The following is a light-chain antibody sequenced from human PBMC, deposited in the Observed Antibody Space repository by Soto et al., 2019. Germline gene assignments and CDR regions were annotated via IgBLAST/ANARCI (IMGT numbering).Light chain of an antibody. CDR3: CSFAGGATFV. CDR2: EAN. Sequence: QSVLAQPASVSGSPGQSITISCTGTSNDIGGYNLVSWYQQHPGKAPKLIIFEANKRPSGVSDRFSGSRPGNTASLTISALQAEDEADYSCCSFAGGATFVFGGGTQLTVL. J-gene: IGLJ2*01. V-gene: IGLV2-23*02. CDR1: SNDIGGYNL.